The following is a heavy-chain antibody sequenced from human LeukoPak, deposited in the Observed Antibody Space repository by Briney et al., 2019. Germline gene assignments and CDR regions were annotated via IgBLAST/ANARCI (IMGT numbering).Heavy chain of an antibody. D-gene: IGHD6-19*01. J-gene: IGHJ4*02. CDR1: GDSVSSNSAA. V-gene: IGHV6-1*01. Sequence: SQTLSLTCAISGDSVSSNSAAWNWFRQSPSRGLEWLGWTYSRSKWYNDYAVSVKSRITINPDTSKNQFSLHLNSVTPEDTAVYYCARERPTGAGSFDYWGQGTLVTVSS. CDR2: TYSRSKWYN. CDR3: ARERPTGAGSFDY.